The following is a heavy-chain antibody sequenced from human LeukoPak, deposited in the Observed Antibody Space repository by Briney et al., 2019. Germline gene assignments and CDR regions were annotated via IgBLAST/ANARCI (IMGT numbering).Heavy chain of an antibody. CDR3: AREGHDYGGNSGSFDY. Sequence: ASVKVSCKASGYTFTSYAMHWVRQAPGQRLEWMGWINAGNGNTKYSQKFQGRVTITRDTSASTAYMELSSLRSEDTAVYYCAREGHDYGGNSGSFDYWGQGTLVTVSS. V-gene: IGHV1-3*01. CDR1: GYTFTSYA. J-gene: IGHJ4*02. CDR2: INAGNGNT. D-gene: IGHD4-23*01.